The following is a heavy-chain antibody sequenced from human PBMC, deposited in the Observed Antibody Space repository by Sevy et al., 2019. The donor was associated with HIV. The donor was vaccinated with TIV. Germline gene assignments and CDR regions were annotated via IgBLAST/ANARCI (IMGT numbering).Heavy chain of an antibody. Sequence: SETLSLTCTVSGGSISSYYWSWIRQPAGKGLEWIGRIYTSGSTNYNPSLKSRVTMSVDTSKNQFSLKLSSVTAADTAVYYCARVYYYDSSGYYYDNYYFDYWGQGTLVTVSS. D-gene: IGHD3-22*01. V-gene: IGHV4-4*07. J-gene: IGHJ4*02. CDR1: GGSISSYY. CDR3: ARVYYYDSSGYYYDNYYFDY. CDR2: IYTSGST.